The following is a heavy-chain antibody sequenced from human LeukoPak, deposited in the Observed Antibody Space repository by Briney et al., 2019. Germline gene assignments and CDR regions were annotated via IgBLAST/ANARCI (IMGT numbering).Heavy chain of an antibody. CDR1: GVSVRNNY. D-gene: IGHD3-9*01. CDR2: IYDSGDS. J-gene: IGHJ4*02. Sequence: PGGSLRLSCAASGVSVRNNYMTWVRQAPGKGQEWVSIIYDSGDSYYADSVKGRFTIARDNSKNTVSLQMNSLRVDDTAVYYCVSHSDPLTGYSFDFWGQGILVTVAS. CDR3: VSHSDPLTGYSFDF. V-gene: IGHV3-53*01.